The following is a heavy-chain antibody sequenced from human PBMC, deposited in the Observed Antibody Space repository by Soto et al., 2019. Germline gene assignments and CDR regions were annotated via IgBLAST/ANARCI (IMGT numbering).Heavy chain of an antibody. D-gene: IGHD3-22*01. CDR1: GFTFSSYA. Sequence: AGGSLRLSCAASGFTFSSYAMHWVRQAPGKGLEWVAVISYDGSNKYYADSVKGRFTISRDNSKNTLYLQMNSLRAEDTAVYYCASPYDSSGYYFDYWGQGTLVTVSS. CDR2: ISYDGSNK. CDR3: ASPYDSSGYYFDY. V-gene: IGHV3-30-3*01. J-gene: IGHJ4*02.